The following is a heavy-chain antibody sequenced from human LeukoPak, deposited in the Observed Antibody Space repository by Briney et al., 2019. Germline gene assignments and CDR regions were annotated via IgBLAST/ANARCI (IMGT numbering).Heavy chain of an antibody. Sequence: GGSLRLSCAASGFTLSAYAMHWVRQAPGKGLEWVSSISSSSTYIYYADSLEGRFTISRDNVRNSLYLQMNSLRAEDTAVYYCAGDYEGNLAFDIWGQGTMVTVSS. CDR2: ISSSSTYI. V-gene: IGHV3-21*01. D-gene: IGHD4-23*01. CDR1: GFTLSAYA. J-gene: IGHJ3*02. CDR3: AGDYEGNLAFDI.